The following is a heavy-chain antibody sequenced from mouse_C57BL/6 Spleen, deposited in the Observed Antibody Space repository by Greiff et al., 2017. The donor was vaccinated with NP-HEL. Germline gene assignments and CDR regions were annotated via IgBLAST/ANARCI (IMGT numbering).Heavy chain of an antibody. CDR2: IYPGDGDT. Sequence: QVQLQQSGPELVKPGASVKISCKASGYAFSSSWMNWVKQRPGKGLEWIGRIYPGDGDTNYNGKFKGKATLTADKSSSTAYMQLSSLTSEDSAVYFCARPTGRVGYYFDYWGQGTTLTVSS. J-gene: IGHJ2*01. CDR3: ARPTGRVGYYFDY. D-gene: IGHD4-1*02. V-gene: IGHV1-82*01. CDR1: GYAFSSSW.